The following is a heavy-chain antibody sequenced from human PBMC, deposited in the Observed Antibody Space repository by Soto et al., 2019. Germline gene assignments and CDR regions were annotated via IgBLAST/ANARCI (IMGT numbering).Heavy chain of an antibody. Sequence: QVQLVQSGAEVKEPGSSVKVSCKAFGGTFSTNAISWVRQAPGQGLEWMGGIIPVSGKPNYAQKFQGRVTITADESTSTAYMELSSLSSEDTAVYYCARDEEWLRSALLNYGMDVWGQGTTVTVSS. CDR2: IIPVSGKP. CDR1: GGTFSTNA. D-gene: IGHD5-12*01. CDR3: ARDEEWLRSALLNYGMDV. V-gene: IGHV1-69*12. J-gene: IGHJ6*02.